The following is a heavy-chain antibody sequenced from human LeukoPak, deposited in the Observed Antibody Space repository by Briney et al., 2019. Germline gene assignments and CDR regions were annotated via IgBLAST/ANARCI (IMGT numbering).Heavy chain of an antibody. Sequence: SETPSLTCTVSGGSISSYYWSWIRQPPGKGLEWIGYIYYSGSTNYNPSLKSRVTISVDTSKNQFSLKLSSVTAADTAVYYCARVPERGVLGYYYYMDVWGKGTTVTISS. CDR3: ARVPERGVLGYYYYMDV. D-gene: IGHD1-14*01. CDR1: GGSISSYY. CDR2: IYYSGST. J-gene: IGHJ6*03. V-gene: IGHV4-59*01.